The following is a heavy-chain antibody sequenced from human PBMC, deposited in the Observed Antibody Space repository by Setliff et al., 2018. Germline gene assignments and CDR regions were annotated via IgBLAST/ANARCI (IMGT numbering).Heavy chain of an antibody. CDR1: GFTFDDFA. V-gene: IGHV3-43*01. Sequence: PGGSLRLSCAASGFTFDDFAMHWVRQPPGKGLEWVSLISWDGVTTYYADSVKGRFTISRDNAKNSLSLQMNSLRTEDTAVYYCVGAGTCSYWGQGTLVTVSS. CDR2: ISWDGVTT. J-gene: IGHJ4*02. D-gene: IGHD3-10*02. CDR3: VGAGTCSY.